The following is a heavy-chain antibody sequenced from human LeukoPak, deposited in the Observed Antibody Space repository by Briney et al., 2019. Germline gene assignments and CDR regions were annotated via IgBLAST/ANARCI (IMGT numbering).Heavy chain of an antibody. CDR2: LYHSDSI. CDR1: GYSISSGYY. V-gene: IGHV4-38-2*01. CDR3: VRQHDSYHYYYVDV. J-gene: IGHJ6*03. D-gene: IGHD6-13*01. Sequence: PSETLSLTCAVSGYSISSGYYWIWIRQPPGKGLEWIGSLYHSDSIYYNPSLESRVTMSVDTSKNQFSLKLSFVTAADTAVYYCVRQHDSYHYYYVDVWGTGTTVTVSS.